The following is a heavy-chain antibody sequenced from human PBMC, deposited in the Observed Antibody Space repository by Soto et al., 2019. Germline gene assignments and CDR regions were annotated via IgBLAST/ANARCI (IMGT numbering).Heavy chain of an antibody. CDR1: GFTFSTYA. V-gene: IGHV3-23*01. CDR3: AKVRSTYYFYYGMDV. D-gene: IGHD2-2*01. Sequence: GGSLRLSCAASGFTFSTYAMSWVRQAPGKGLEWVSAVSGSGGSTYYADSVKGRFTVSRDNSKNTLYLQMNSLRAEDTAVYYCAKVRSTYYFYYGMDVWGQGTTVTVSS. CDR2: VSGSGGST. J-gene: IGHJ6*02.